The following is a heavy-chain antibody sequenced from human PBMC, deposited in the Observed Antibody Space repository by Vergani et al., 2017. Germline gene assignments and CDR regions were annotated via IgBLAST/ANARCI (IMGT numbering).Heavy chain of an antibody. D-gene: IGHD1-26*01. CDR3: ARGPIVGATRHPLEDYYYYYMDV. CDR1: GGSFSGYY. CDR2: INHSGST. V-gene: IGHV4-34*01. Sequence: QVQLQQWGAGLLKPSETLSLTCAVYGGSFSGYYWSWIRQPPGKGLEWIGEINHSGSTNYNPSLKSRVTISVDTSKNQFSLKLSSVTAADTAVYYCARGPIVGATRHPLEDYYYYYMDVWGKGTTVTVSS. J-gene: IGHJ6*03.